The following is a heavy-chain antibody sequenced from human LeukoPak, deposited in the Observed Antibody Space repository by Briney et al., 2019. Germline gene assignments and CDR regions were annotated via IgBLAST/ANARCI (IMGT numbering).Heavy chain of an antibody. J-gene: IGHJ4*02. Sequence: ASVKVSCKASGYTFTGYYMHWVRQAPGRGLEWMGWINPNSGGTNYAQKFQGWVTMTRDTSISTAYMELSRLRSDDTAVYYCARETNWGYDYWGQGTLVTVSS. CDR3: ARETNWGYDY. CDR1: GYTFTGYY. CDR2: INPNSGGT. V-gene: IGHV1-2*04. D-gene: IGHD7-27*01.